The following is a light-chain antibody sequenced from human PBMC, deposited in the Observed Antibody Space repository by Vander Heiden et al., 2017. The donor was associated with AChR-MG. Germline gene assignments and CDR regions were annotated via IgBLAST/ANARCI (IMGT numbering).Light chain of an antibody. V-gene: IGLV2-14*03. CDR2: DVS. CDR1: SRDVGGSPS. CDR3: SSYTSSSTYV. J-gene: IGLJ1*01. Sequence: QSALTQTASVSGSPGQSIPSSCTGTSRDVGGSPSVSWYQQHPVKAPKLMIYDVSNRPSGVSNRFSGSKSGNTASLTISGLQAEDEADYYCSSYTSSSTYVFGSGTKVTVL.